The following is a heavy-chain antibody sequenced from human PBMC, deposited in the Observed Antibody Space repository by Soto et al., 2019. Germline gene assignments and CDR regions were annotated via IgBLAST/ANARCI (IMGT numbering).Heavy chain of an antibody. CDR1: GLTFDEYA. CDR2: ITWNSGST. J-gene: IGHJ3*02. Sequence: EVQLVEVGGGLVQPGRSLRLSCAASGLTFDEYAMHWVRQAPGKGLEWVSGITWNSGSTGFADSVKGRFTISRDNAKNSLYLQMNSLRPEDTALYYCAKDIVRYNSGWSGSRAFDIWGQGTVVTVSS. V-gene: IGHV3-9*01. CDR3: AKDIVRYNSGWSGSRAFDI. D-gene: IGHD6-19*01.